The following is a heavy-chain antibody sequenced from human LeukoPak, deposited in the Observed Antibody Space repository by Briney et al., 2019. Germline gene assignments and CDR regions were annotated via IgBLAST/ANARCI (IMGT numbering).Heavy chain of an antibody. Sequence: PGGSLRLSCAASGFIVISNYMSWVRQAPGKGLEWVSVIYSDGNTYYADSVRGRFTISRDNAKNTLYLQMNSLRAEDTAVYYCARDSTATGYFDSWGQGTLVTVSS. CDR3: ARDSTATGYFDS. V-gene: IGHV3-53*01. J-gene: IGHJ4*02. D-gene: IGHD1-1*01. CDR1: GFIVISNY. CDR2: IYSDGNT.